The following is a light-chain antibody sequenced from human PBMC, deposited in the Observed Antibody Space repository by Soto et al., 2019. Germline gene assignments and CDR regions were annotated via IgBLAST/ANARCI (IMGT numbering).Light chain of an antibody. Sequence: DIVMTQSPLSLPVTPGEPASISCRSSQSLLHVNGYNYLDWYLQKPGQSPQLLIYLGSNRASGVPDRFSGSGSGTHFTLKISRVEAEDVGVYYCMQALQTPRTFGPGTKVDIK. CDR1: QSLLHVNGYNY. CDR3: MQALQTPRT. V-gene: IGKV2-28*01. J-gene: IGKJ3*01. CDR2: LGS.